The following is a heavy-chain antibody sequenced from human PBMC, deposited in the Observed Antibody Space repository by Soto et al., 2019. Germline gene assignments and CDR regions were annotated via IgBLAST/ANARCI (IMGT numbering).Heavy chain of an antibody. Sequence: ESGGGLVQPGGSLRLSCAASGFTFSSYSMNWVRQAPGKGLEWVSYISSSSSTIYYADSVKGRFTISRDNAKNSLYLQMNSLRAEDTAVYYCARDRKNILDYWGQGTLVTVSS. V-gene: IGHV3-48*01. J-gene: IGHJ4*02. CDR3: ARDRKNILDY. CDR2: ISSSSSTI. CDR1: GFTFSSYS.